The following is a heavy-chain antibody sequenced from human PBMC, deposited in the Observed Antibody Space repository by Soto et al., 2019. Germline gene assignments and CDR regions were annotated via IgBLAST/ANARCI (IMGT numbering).Heavy chain of an antibody. CDR1: GFTFSTYA. D-gene: IGHD2-21*02. CDR2: LSGSGGTT. CDR3: AKVQEFCGFNCYIVDS. J-gene: IGHJ4*02. Sequence: EVRLLESGGGLVQPGGSLRLSCSTSGFTFSTYAMNWVRQAPGKGLEWVSALSGSGGTTYYADSVRGRFTISRDNSKDTLYLQMNSLRAEDTALYYCAKVQEFCGFNCYIVDSWGQGVLVTVSS. V-gene: IGHV3-23*01.